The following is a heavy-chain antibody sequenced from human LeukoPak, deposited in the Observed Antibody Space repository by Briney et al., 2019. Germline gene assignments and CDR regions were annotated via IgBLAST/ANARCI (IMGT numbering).Heavy chain of an antibody. V-gene: IGHV4-34*01. D-gene: IGHD3-10*01. J-gene: IGHJ6*04. CDR1: GGSFSGYY. Sequence: SSETLSLTCAVYGGSFSGYYWSWIRQPPGKGLEWIGEINHSGSTNYNPSLKSRVTISVDTSKNQFSLKLSSVTAADTAVYYCARRTGLLWFGEVWGKGTTVTISS. CDR2: INHSGST. CDR3: ARRTGLLWFGEV.